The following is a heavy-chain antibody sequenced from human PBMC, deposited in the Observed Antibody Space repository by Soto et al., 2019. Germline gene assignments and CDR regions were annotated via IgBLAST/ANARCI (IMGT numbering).Heavy chain of an antibody. V-gene: IGHV5-51*01. D-gene: IGHD3-10*01. CDR1: GYRFANYC. CDR3: ARIGDAGRGKYYFYYGLDV. Sequence: GESLKISCEGSGYRFANYCIGWVLQMPWKGLEWMGIIYPGDSDTRYSPSFQGLVTISVDKSFSTAYLQWSSLKASDSATYYCARIGDAGRGKYYFYYGLDVWGQGTTVTVSS. J-gene: IGHJ6*02. CDR2: IYPGDSDT.